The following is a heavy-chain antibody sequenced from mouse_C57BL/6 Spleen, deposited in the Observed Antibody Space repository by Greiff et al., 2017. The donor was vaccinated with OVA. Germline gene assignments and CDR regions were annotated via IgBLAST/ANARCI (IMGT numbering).Heavy chain of an antibody. J-gene: IGHJ2*01. Sequence: VQLQQSGPELVKPGASVKISCKASGYAFSSSWMNWVKQRPGKGLEWIGRIYPGDGDTNYNGKFKGKATLTADKSSSTAYMQLSSLTSEDSAVYFCAISGDYYGYFDYWGQGTTLTVSS. D-gene: IGHD1-1*01. CDR1: GYAFSSSW. V-gene: IGHV1-82*01. CDR2: IYPGDGDT. CDR3: AISGDYYGYFDY.